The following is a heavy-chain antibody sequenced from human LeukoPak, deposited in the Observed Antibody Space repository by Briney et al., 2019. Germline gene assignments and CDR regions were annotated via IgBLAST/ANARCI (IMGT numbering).Heavy chain of an antibody. CDR2: AYSGGST. Sequence: GGSLRLSCVASGFTVSSNYMGWVRQAPGKGLEWVSAAYSGGSTYYADSVKGRLTISRDNSKNTLYLQMNSLRAEDTAVYYCAREALGRYYFDLWGRGTLVTVSS. D-gene: IGHD3-10*01. V-gene: IGHV3-66*01. J-gene: IGHJ2*01. CDR3: AREALGRYYFDL. CDR1: GFTVSSNY.